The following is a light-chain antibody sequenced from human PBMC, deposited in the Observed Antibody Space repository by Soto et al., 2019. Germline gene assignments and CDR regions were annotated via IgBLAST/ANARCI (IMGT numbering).Light chain of an antibody. CDR2: QDS. Sequence: SYELTQPPSVSVSPGQTASITCSGDQLGDKYACWYQQKPGQSPVLVIYQDSKRPSGIPERFSGSNSGNTATLTISGTQAMDEADYYCQAWDSSTEDVVFGGGTKLTVL. J-gene: IGLJ2*01. V-gene: IGLV3-1*01. CDR1: QLGDKY. CDR3: QAWDSSTEDVV.